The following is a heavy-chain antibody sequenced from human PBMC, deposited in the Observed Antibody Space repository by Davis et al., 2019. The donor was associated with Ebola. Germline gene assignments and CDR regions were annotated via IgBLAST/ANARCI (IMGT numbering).Heavy chain of an antibody. CDR2: IYYSGST. CDR3: ARGPIFGVVIIDYYFDY. Sequence: SETLSLTCAAYGGSFSGYYWSWIRQPPGKGLEWIGYIYYSGSTNYNPSLKSRVTISVDTSKNQFSLKLSSVTAADTAVYYCARGPIFGVVIIDYYFDYWGQGTLVTVSS. D-gene: IGHD3-3*01. CDR1: GGSFSGYY. V-gene: IGHV4-59*08. J-gene: IGHJ4*02.